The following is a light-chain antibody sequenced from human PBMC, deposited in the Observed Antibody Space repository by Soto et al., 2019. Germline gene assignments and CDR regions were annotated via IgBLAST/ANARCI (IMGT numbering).Light chain of an antibody. CDR1: QTVTNH. CDR3: QQYTVWPFT. CDR2: HTS. J-gene: IGKJ4*01. V-gene: IGKV3-15*01. Sequence: EIVLTQSPATLSLSPGGRATLSCRASQTVTNHLAWYQQKAGQAPRLFIYHTSTRATGIPDRFSGSGSGTEFTLTISSLQSEDFALYYCQQYTVWPFTFGGGTRVEIK.